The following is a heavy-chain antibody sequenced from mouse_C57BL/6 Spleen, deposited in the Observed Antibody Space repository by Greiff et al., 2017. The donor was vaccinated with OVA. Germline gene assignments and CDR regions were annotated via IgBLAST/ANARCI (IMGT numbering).Heavy chain of an antibody. CDR2: ISSCGDSI. CDR3: TRDDYYGSSPASFAY. V-gene: IGHV5-9-1*02. Sequence: EVLLVESGEGLVKPGGSLKLSCAASGFTFSSYALSWVRQTPQKRLVWVAYISSCGDSIYYADTVKGRFTISSDNARNNLYLQMSSLKSENTAMDYCTRDDYYGSSPASFAYWGQGTLVTVSA. J-gene: IGHJ3*01. D-gene: IGHD1-1*01. CDR1: GFTFSSYA.